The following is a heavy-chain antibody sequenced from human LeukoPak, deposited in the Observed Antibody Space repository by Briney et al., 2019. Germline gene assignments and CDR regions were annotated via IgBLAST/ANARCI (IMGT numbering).Heavy chain of an antibody. CDR1: GGSFSGYY. CDR3: ARGDAPPYEARDHYYYYYGMDV. Sequence: SETLSLTCAVYGGSFSGYYWSWIRQPPGKGLEWIGEINHSGSTNYNPSLKSRVTISVDTSKNQFSLKLSSVTAADTAVYYCARGDAPPYEARDHYYYYYGMDVWGKGTTVTVSS. CDR2: INHSGST. V-gene: IGHV4-34*01. J-gene: IGHJ6*04. D-gene: IGHD3-16*01.